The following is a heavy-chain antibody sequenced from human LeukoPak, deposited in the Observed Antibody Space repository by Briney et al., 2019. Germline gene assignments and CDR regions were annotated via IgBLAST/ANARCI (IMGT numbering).Heavy chain of an antibody. Sequence: SETLSLTCTDSGGSISSGDYYWSWVRQPPGKGLEWIGYIFYSGSTYYNPSLKSRVTISVDTSKNQLSLKLSSVTAADTAVYYCARGRGYGMDVWGQGTTVTVSS. J-gene: IGHJ6*02. V-gene: IGHV4-30-4*01. CDR1: GGSISSGDYY. CDR2: IFYSGST. CDR3: ARGRGYGMDV.